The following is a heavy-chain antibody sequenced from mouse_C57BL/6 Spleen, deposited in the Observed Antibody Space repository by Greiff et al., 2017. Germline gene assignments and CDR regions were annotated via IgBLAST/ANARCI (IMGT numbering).Heavy chain of an antibody. CDR1: GFTFSDYG. CDR3: ARRDYGNYDWYFDV. CDR2: ISSGSSTI. D-gene: IGHD2-1*01. V-gene: IGHV5-17*01. Sequence: EVKLVESGGGLVKPGGSLKLSCAASGFTFSDYGMHWVRQAPEKGLEWVAYISSGSSTIYYADTVKGRFTISRDNAKNTLFLQMTSLRSEDTAMYYCARRDYGNYDWYFDVWGTGTTVTDSS. J-gene: IGHJ1*03.